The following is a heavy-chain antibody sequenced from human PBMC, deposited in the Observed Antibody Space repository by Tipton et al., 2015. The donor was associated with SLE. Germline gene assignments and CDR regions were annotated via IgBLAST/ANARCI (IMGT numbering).Heavy chain of an antibody. Sequence: TLSLTCTVSGGSISSHYWTWIRQPPGKGMEGIGSIYHSGVDSYNPSLKSRVFMSVDTSKNQFSLKLSSVTAADTAVYYCARSAGYGSNWAHFDYWGQGTLVTVSS. CDR1: GGSISSHY. V-gene: IGHV4-59*11. CDR3: ARSAGYGSNWAHFDY. CDR2: IYHSGVD. D-gene: IGHD6-13*01. J-gene: IGHJ4*02.